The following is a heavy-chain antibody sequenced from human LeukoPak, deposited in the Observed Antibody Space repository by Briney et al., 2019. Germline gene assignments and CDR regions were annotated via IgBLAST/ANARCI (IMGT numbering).Heavy chain of an antibody. Sequence: ASVKVSCKASGYTFTSYYMHWVRQAPGQGLEWMGIINPSGGSTSYAQKFQGRVTMTRDMSTSTVYMELSSLRSEDTAVYYCARDYGFEYYGSGSSPGTLLDYWGQGTLVTVSS. V-gene: IGHV1-46*01. CDR3: ARDYGFEYYGSGSSPGTLLDY. J-gene: IGHJ4*02. D-gene: IGHD3-10*01. CDR2: INPSGGST. CDR1: GYTFTSYY.